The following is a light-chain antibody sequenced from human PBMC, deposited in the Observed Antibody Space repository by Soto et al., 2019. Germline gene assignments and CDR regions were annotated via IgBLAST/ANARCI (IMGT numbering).Light chain of an antibody. J-gene: IGKJ4*01. CDR1: QSVSSSF. V-gene: IGKV3-20*01. CDR3: QQYGSSPLT. Sequence: EIVLTQSPGTLSLSPGERATLSCRASQSVSSSFLAWYQQKPGQDPRLLIYGASRRATGIPDRFSGSGSGTDFTLTISRLEPEDVAVYYCQQYGSSPLTFGGGTKVEIK. CDR2: GAS.